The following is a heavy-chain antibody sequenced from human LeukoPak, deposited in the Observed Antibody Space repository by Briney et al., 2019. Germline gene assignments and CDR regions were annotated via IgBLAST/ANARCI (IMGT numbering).Heavy chain of an antibody. CDR1: GGSISSSSYY. CDR2: IYYSGST. CDR3: ARLGYDSSGYYFDY. V-gene: IGHV4-39*01. D-gene: IGHD3-22*01. Sequence: PSETLSLTXAVSGGSISSSSYYWGWIRQPPGKGLEWIGSIYYSGSTYYNPSLKSRVTISVDTSKNQFSLKLSSVTAADTAVYYCARLGYDSSGYYFDYWGQGTLVTVSS. J-gene: IGHJ4*02.